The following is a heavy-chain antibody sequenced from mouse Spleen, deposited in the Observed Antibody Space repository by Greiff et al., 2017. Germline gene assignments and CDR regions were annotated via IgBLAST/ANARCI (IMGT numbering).Heavy chain of an antibody. V-gene: IGHV1-15*01. CDR2: IDPETGGT. CDR3: TYGNYVGWFAY. D-gene: IGHD2-1*01. CDR1: GYTFTDYE. Sequence: VQLQQSGAELVRPGASVTLSCKASGYTFTDYEMHWVQQTPVHGLEWIGAIDPETGGTAYNQKFKGKAILTADKSSSTAYMELRSLTSEDSAVYYCTYGNYVGWFAYWGQGTLVTVSA. J-gene: IGHJ3*01.